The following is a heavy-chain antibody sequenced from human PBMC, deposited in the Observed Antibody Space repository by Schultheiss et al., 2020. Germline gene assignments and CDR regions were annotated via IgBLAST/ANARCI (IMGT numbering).Heavy chain of an antibody. CDR3: ARDRDGMDV. CDR2: IYYSEST. V-gene: IGHV4-59*01. CDR1: GGSTSSYY. J-gene: IGHJ6*02. Sequence: SQTLSLTCTVSGGSTSSYYWSWIRQPPGKGLEWIGYIYYSESTNYNPSLKSRVTISVDTSKNQFSLRLYSVTAADTAVYYCARDRDGMDVWGQGTTVTVSS.